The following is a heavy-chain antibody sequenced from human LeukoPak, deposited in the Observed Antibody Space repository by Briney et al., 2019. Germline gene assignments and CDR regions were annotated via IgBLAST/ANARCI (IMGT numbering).Heavy chain of an antibody. J-gene: IGHJ4*02. Sequence: PGGSPRLSCAASGFTFSSSSMNWVRQAPGKGLEWVSYISSSSSTMYYADSVKGRFTISRDNAKNSLYLQMNSLRAEDTAVYYCARDRGRDGYNFDYWGQGTLVTVSS. D-gene: IGHD5-24*01. V-gene: IGHV3-48*01. CDR1: GFTFSSSS. CDR3: ARDRGRDGYNFDY. CDR2: ISSSSSTM.